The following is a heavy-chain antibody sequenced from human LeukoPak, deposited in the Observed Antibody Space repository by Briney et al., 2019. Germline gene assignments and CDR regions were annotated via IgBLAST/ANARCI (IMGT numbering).Heavy chain of an antibody. V-gene: IGHV3-20*04. J-gene: IGHJ1*01. CDR2: LNWNGGST. CDR3: ARGYCGGDCYGD. D-gene: IGHD2-21*02. Sequence: GGSLRLSCVASGFTFDDYGMSWVRQAPGKGLEWVSGLNWNGGSTGYADSVQGRFTISRDNAKNSLYLQMNSLGAEDTALYYCARGYCGGDCYGDWGQGTLVTVSS. CDR1: GFTFDDYG.